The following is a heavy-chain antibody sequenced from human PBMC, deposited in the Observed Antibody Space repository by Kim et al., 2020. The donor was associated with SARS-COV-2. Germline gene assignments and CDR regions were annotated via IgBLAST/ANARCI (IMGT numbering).Heavy chain of an antibody. D-gene: IGHD3-10*01. CDR2: DVGTT. CDR3: TTGVPDY. V-gene: IGHV3-15*01. J-gene: IGHJ4*02. Sequence: DVGTTDYAAPVKGRFTISRDDSKNTLYLQMNSLKTEDTAVYYCTTGVPDYWGQGTLVTVSS.